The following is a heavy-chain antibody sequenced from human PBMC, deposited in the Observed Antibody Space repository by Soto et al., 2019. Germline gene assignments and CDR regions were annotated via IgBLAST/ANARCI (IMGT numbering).Heavy chain of an antibody. Sequence: GESLKISCAASGFTFSSYSMNWVRQAPGKGLEWVSSISSSSSYIYYADSVKGRFTISRDNAKNSLYLQMNSLRAEDTAVYYCARESIGELLWFREEFDYWGQGTLVTVSS. D-gene: IGHD3-10*01. CDR3: ARESIGELLWFREEFDY. J-gene: IGHJ4*02. CDR1: GFTFSSYS. V-gene: IGHV3-21*01. CDR2: ISSSSSYI.